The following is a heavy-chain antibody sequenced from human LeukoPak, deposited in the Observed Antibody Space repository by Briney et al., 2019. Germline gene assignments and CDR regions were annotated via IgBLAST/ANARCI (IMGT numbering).Heavy chain of an antibody. V-gene: IGHV1-18*01. CDR2: ISAYNGNT. Sequence: GASVKVSCKASGYTFTSYGISWVRQAPGQGLEWMGWISAYNGNTNYAQKLQGRVTMTTDTSTSTAYVELRSLRSDDTAVYYCARDGMVRGVKTKYYFDYWGQGTLVTVSS. CDR1: GYTFTSYG. J-gene: IGHJ4*02. CDR3: ARDGMVRGVKTKYYFDY. D-gene: IGHD3-10*01.